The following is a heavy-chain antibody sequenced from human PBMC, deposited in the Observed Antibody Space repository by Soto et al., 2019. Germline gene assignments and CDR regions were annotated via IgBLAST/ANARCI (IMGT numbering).Heavy chain of an antibody. CDR1: RFTFSTYA. D-gene: IGHD3-10*01. Sequence: EVQLLESGGGLVQPGGSLRLSCAASRFTFSTYALTWVRQAPGKGLEWVSDISGSGGNTYYADSVKGRFTISRDNSQNTLYLQMNSLRAEDTAVYYCAKSAMVRGGGGFDPWGQGTLVTVSS. CDR3: AKSAMVRGGGGFDP. CDR2: ISGSGGNT. J-gene: IGHJ5*02. V-gene: IGHV3-23*01.